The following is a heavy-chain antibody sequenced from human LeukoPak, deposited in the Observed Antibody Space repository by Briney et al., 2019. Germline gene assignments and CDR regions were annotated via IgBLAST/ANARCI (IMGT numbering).Heavy chain of an antibody. CDR2: IFSSGNT. D-gene: IGHD3-16*01. V-gene: IGHV4-4*07. J-gene: IGHJ5*02. CDR3: ARSPHRLIGHWFDP. Sequence: SENLSLTCTVSGGSINSYYWSWIRQPAGKGLEWIGRIFSSGNTIYNPSLQSRVTMSVDTSKNQFSLRLNSVTAADTAVYYCARSPHRLIGHWFDPWGQGTLVTVSS. CDR1: GGSINSYY.